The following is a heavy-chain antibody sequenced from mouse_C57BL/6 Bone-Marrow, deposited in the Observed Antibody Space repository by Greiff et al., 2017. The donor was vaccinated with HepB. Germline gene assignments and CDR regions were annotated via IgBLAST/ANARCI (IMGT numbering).Heavy chain of an antibody. D-gene: IGHD1-1*02. CDR3: ARGWWYYAMGY. Sequence: QVQLQQPGAELVKPGASVKLSCKASGYTFTSYWMQWVKQRPGQGLEWIGEIDPSDSYTNYNQKFKGKATLTVDTSSSTAYMQLSSLTSEDSAVYYRARGWWYYAMGYWGQGTSVTVSS. CDR1: GYTFTSYW. V-gene: IGHV1-50*01. CDR2: IDPSDSYT. J-gene: IGHJ4*01.